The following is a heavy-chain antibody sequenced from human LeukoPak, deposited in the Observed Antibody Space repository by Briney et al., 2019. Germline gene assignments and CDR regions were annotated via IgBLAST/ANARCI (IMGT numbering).Heavy chain of an antibody. D-gene: IGHD5-18*01. Sequence: GESLKISCKGSGYSFSSYWIGWVRQMPGKGLDSMGTIYPGESDTSYSSSFQGQVTISADKSISTAYLQWSSLKASDTAMYYCARRGSSYGISGANWFDPWGQGTMVTVSS. CDR2: IYPGESDT. CDR3: ARRGSSYGISGANWFDP. J-gene: IGHJ5*02. CDR1: GYSFSSYW. V-gene: IGHV5-51*01.